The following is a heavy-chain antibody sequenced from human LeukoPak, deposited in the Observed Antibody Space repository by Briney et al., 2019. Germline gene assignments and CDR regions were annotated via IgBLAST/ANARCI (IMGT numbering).Heavy chain of an antibody. CDR1: GGTFSSYA. V-gene: IGHV1-69*13. Sequence: SVTVSCKASGGTFSSYAISWVRQAPGQGLEWMGGIIPIFGTANYAQKFQGRVTITADESTSTAYMELSSLRSGDTAVYYCARGQVPYYYDSSGITWGRYYYGMDVWGQGTTVTVSS. CDR3: ARGQVPYYYDSSGITWGRYYYGMDV. J-gene: IGHJ6*02. D-gene: IGHD3-22*01. CDR2: IIPIFGTA.